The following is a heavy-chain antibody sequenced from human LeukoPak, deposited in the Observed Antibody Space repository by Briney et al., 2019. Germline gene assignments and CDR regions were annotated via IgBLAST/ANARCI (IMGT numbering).Heavy chain of an antibody. V-gene: IGHV3-7*01. CDR3: ARDRPSGWYLQYYFNY. CDR2: IKPDGREK. CDR1: GFTFSNYW. Sequence: GGSLRLSCVVSGFTFSNYWMRWVRQAPGKGLEWVANIKPDGREKNYVDSVKGRFTISRDNAQNSLYLQMNSLTAEDTAVYYCARDRPSGWYLQYYFNYWGQGNLVTVSS. D-gene: IGHD6-19*01. J-gene: IGHJ4*02.